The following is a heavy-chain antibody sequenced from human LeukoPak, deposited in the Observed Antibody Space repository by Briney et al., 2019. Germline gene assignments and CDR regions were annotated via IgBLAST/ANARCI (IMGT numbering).Heavy chain of an antibody. Sequence: SETLSLTCTVSGGSISSSSYYWGWIRQPPGKGLEWFGSIYHSGSTYYNPSLKSRVTISVDTSKNQFSLKLSSVTAADTAVYYCARVQGIAAHYWGQGTLATVSS. CDR3: ARVQGIAAHY. D-gene: IGHD6-13*01. CDR1: GGSISSSSYY. CDR2: IYHSGST. V-gene: IGHV4-39*07. J-gene: IGHJ4*02.